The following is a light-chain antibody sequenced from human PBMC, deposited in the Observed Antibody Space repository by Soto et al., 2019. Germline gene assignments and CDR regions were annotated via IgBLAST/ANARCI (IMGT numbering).Light chain of an antibody. CDR1: QSVSSN. CDR3: QQYINWPPYT. V-gene: IGKV3-15*01. CDR2: GAS. J-gene: IGKJ2*01. Sequence: EIVMTQSPATLSVSPGERVTLSCRASQSVSSNLAWYQQKPGQAPRLLFYGASTRATGIPARFSGSGSGTEFTLTISSLQSEDFAVYFCQQYINWPPYTFGQGTKLEIK.